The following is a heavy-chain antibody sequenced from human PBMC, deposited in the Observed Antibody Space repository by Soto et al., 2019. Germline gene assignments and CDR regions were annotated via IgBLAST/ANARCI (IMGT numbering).Heavy chain of an antibody. Sequence: GGSLRLSCVASGFSFSRYAMSWIRQSPGTGLEWVAAITNGGLNTDSADSVKGRFTISRDNSKNTVFLQMNSLRAEDTAVYFCAKGSASGSPSYFDFWGRGTLVTVSS. V-gene: IGHV3-23*01. D-gene: IGHD6-25*01. J-gene: IGHJ4*02. CDR2: ITNGGLNT. CDR3: AKGSASGSPSYFDF. CDR1: GFSFSRYA.